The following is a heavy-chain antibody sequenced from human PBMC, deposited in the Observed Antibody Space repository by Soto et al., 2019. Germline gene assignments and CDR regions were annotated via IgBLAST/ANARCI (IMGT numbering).Heavy chain of an antibody. D-gene: IGHD3-22*01. CDR2: ISAYNGNT. CDR3: ARVKPLTHSYYYDSSGYYYFDY. V-gene: IGHV1-18*01. J-gene: IGHJ4*02. CDR1: GYTFTSYG. Sequence: ASVKVSCKASGYTFTSYGISWVRQAPGQGLEWMGWISAYNGNTNYAQKLQGRVTMTTDTSTSTAYMELRSLRSDDTAVYYCARVKPLTHSYYYDSSGYYYFDYWGQGTLVTVSS.